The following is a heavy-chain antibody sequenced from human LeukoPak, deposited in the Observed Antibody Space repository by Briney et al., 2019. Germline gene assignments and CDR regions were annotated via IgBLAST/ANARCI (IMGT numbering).Heavy chain of an antibody. CDR1: GGSISSGDYY. D-gene: IGHD6-19*01. CDR3: ARDRSSGWYGGHDY. Sequence: SQTLSLTCTVSGGSISSGDYYWSWIRQPPGKGLEWIGFIYYSGSTYYNPSLKSRVTISIDTSKNQFSLKLSSVTAADTGVYYCARDRSSGWYGGHDYWGQGTLVTVSS. J-gene: IGHJ4*02. V-gene: IGHV4-30-4*08. CDR2: IYYSGST.